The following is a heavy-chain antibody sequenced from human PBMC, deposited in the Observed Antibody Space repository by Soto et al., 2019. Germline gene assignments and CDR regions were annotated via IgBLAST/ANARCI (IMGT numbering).Heavy chain of an antibody. CDR1: GFTFSNSG. D-gene: IGHD1-26*01. J-gene: IGHJ4*02. Sequence: EVQLLESGGGLVQPGGSLRLSCSASGFTFSNSGMSWVRQAPWKGLEWVSLITSGGRTYYADSVKGHFTISRDNSDNTLYLQMNGVRVEDTAVYYCAKAFDSGTNNNFGYWGRGTLVTVSS. CDR3: AKAFDSGTNNNFGY. V-gene: IGHV3-23*01. CDR2: ITSGGRT.